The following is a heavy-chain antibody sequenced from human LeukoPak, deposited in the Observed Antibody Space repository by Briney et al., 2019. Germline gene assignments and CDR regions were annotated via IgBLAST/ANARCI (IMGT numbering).Heavy chain of an antibody. CDR3: ASSEWRAYCGGDCYSGYYYYYYYMDV. CDR1: GRTFTSYA. Sequence: SVKLSCTASGRTFTSYAISWGRQAPGQGLEWMGGIILIFGTATYTQKFQGRVTITTDESTSTGYMELSSLRSEDTAVYYCASSEWRAYCGGDCYSGYYYYYYYMDVWGKGTTVTVSS. CDR2: IILIFGTA. J-gene: IGHJ6*03. D-gene: IGHD2-21*02. V-gene: IGHV1-69*05.